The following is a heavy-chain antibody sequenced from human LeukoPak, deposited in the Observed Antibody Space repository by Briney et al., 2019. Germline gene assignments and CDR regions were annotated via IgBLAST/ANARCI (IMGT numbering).Heavy chain of an antibody. CDR1: GGSFSGYY. J-gene: IGHJ4*02. D-gene: IGHD6-13*01. CDR3: ARVGSSSSWPRGVYYFDY. CDR2: IYHSGST. Sequence: SETLSLTCAVYGGSFSGYYWSWIRQPPGKGLEWIGSIYHSGSTYYNPSLKSRVTISVDTSKNQFSLKLSSVTAADTAVYYCARVGSSSSWPRGVYYFDYWGQGALVTVSS. V-gene: IGHV4-34*01.